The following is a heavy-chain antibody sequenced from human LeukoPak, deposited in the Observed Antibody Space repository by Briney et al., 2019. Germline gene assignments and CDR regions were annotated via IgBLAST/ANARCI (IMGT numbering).Heavy chain of an antibody. CDR3: VRFSKVRGARIGFDP. CDR1: GFTFSIYG. D-gene: IGHD5-24*01. V-gene: IGHV3-21*01. CDR2: ITPSSTDI. Sequence: GGSLRLSCASSGFTFSIYGMNGVRQAPGKGLEWVSSITPSSTDINYADSVKGRFTVSRDNTKSTLYLQMNSLRAEDTAIYYCVRFSKVRGARIGFDPWGRETWSPSPQ. J-gene: IGHJ5*02.